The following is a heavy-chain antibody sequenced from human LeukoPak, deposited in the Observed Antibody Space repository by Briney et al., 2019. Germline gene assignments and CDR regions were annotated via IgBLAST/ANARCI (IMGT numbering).Heavy chain of an antibody. Sequence: PSETLSLTCTVSGGSISSSSYYWGWIRQPPGKGLEWIGSIYYSGSTYYTPSLKSRVTISVDTSKNQFSLKLSSVTAADTAVYYCASSVGVGRGPFSYHNVVPAVTFDYWGQGTLVTVSS. D-gene: IGHD2-2*01. CDR3: ASSVGVGRGPFSYHNVVPAVTFDY. CDR2: IYYSGST. J-gene: IGHJ4*02. CDR1: GGSISSSSYY. V-gene: IGHV4-39*01.